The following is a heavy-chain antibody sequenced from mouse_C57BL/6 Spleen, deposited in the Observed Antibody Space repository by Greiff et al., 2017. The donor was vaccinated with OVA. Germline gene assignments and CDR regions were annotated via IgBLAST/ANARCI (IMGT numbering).Heavy chain of an antibody. J-gene: IGHJ2*01. D-gene: IGHD2-5*01. Sequence: VQLQQSGPELVKPGASVKISCKASGYAFSSSWMNWVKQRPGKGLEWIGRIYPGDGDTNYNGKFKGKATLTADKSSSTAYMQLSSLTSEDSAVYFCARKGYSNYNYFDYWGQGTTLTVSS. CDR1: GYAFSSSW. CDR3: ARKGYSNYNYFDY. CDR2: IYPGDGDT. V-gene: IGHV1-82*01.